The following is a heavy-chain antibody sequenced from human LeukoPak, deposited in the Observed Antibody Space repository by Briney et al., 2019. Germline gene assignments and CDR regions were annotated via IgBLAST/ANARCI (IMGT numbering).Heavy chain of an antibody. CDR1: GGSFSGYY. CDR2: INHSGST. V-gene: IGHV4-34*01. Sequence: SETLSLTCAVYGGSFSGYYWSWIRQPPGKGLEWIGEINHSGSTNYNPSLKSRVTISVDTSKNQFSLKLSSVTAADTAVYYCAISANFFPDYWGQGTLVTVSS. J-gene: IGHJ4*02. CDR3: AISANFFPDY. D-gene: IGHD4/OR15-4a*01.